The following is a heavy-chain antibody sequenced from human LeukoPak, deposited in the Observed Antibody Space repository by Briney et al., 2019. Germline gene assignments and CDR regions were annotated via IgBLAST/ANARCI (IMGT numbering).Heavy chain of an antibody. CDR1: GFTLSSYW. Sequence: GGSLRLSCAASGFTLSSYWMSWVRQAPGKGLEWVANIKYDGSEKDYVDSVKGRFTISRDNAKNSLYLQMNSLRAEDTAVYYCARDLQGHLDVWGKGTTVTVSS. CDR3: ARDLQGHLDV. V-gene: IGHV3-7*01. CDR2: IKYDGSEK. J-gene: IGHJ6*04.